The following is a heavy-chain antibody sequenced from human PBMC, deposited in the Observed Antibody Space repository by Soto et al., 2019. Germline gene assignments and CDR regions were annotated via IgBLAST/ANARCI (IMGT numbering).Heavy chain of an antibody. Sequence: QVQLVQSGAELKKPGASVKVSCKASGYTFTNYDINWVRQAPGQGREWMGWMDPNSGNTDYAQKSQGRVTITRNTSISTAYLELSSLSSEDTAVYYCARGRGWRDYWGQGTLGTVSS. J-gene: IGHJ4*02. CDR2: MDPNSGNT. V-gene: IGHV1-8*01. CDR3: ARGRGWRDY. D-gene: IGHD6-19*01. CDR1: GYTFTNYD.